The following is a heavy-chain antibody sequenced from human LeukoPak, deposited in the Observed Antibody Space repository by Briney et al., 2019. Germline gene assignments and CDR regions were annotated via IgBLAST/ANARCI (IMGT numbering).Heavy chain of an antibody. CDR3: ARQDLAARFFDS. Sequence: EASETLSLTCAVYGGSFSASYWSWIRQPPGKSLEWIAEINHSGSPKYNPSLKSRVTISVETSKSQFSLRLTSVTAADTAIYYCARQDLAARFFDSWGQGALVTVSS. D-gene: IGHD6-6*01. CDR1: GGSFSASY. V-gene: IGHV4-34*01. CDR2: INHSGSP. J-gene: IGHJ4*02.